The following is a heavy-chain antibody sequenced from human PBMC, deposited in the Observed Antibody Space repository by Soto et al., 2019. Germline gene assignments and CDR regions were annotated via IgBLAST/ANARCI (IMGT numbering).Heavy chain of an antibody. CDR2: IYPDDSDI. D-gene: IGHD2-21*01. V-gene: IGHV5-51*01. J-gene: IGHJ4*02. CDR1: GYSFNTYW. Sequence: GESLKISCKGSGYSFNTYWIGWVRQMPGKDLEWMGVIYPDDSDIRYSPSFQGQVTISADKSISTAYLQWSSLKASDSGIYYCARRTGLLYSDWGQGTLVTVSS. CDR3: ARRTGLLYSD.